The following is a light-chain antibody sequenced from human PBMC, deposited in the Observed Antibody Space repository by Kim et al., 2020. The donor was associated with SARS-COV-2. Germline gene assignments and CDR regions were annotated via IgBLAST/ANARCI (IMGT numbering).Light chain of an antibody. V-gene: IGKV3-11*01. J-gene: IGKJ4*01. CDR3: QQRADWPLT. Sequence: LSPGERATLSCRASQTVSNHLAWYQQKAGQAPRLLIYDSSNRATGIPGRFSGSGSATDFTLTISSLEPGDFAVYYCQQRADWPLTFGGGTKVDIK. CDR1: QTVSNH. CDR2: DSS.